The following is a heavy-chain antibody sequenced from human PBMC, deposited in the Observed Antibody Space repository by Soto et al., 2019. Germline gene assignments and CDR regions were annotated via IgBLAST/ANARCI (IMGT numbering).Heavy chain of an antibody. D-gene: IGHD3-22*01. CDR3: ARDGGSDYYDSSGYPQH. Sequence: SVKVSCKASGGTFSSYTISWVRQAPGQGLEWMGRIIPILGIANYAQKFQGRVTITADKSTSTAYMELSSLRSEDTAVYYCARDGGSDYYDSSGYPQHSGQATLVTVSS. J-gene: IGHJ1*01. V-gene: IGHV1-69*04. CDR2: IIPILGIA. CDR1: GGTFSSYT.